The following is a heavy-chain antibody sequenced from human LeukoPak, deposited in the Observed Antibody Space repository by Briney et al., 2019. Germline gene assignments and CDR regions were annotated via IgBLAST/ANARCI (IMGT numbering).Heavy chain of an antibody. J-gene: IGHJ4*02. CDR1: GFTVSSNY. D-gene: IGHD3-16*01. Sequence: GGSLRLSCAASGFTVSSNYMSWVRQAPGKGLEWVSVIYSDGDTYYADSVKGRFTISRDKSKNTLYLQVNSLRAEDTAVYYCARHSYDGYYFDYWGQGTLVTVSS. V-gene: IGHV3-53*01. CDR3: ARHSYDGYYFDY. CDR2: IYSDGDT.